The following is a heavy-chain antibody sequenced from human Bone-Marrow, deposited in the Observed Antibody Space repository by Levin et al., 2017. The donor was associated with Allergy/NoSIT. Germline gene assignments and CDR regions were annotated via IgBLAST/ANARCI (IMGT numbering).Heavy chain of an antibody. CDR2: ISGYNGET. CDR1: GFPLSNSG. Sequence: SGGSLRLSCKASGFPLSNSGISWVRQAPGQGLEWMGWISGYNGETKYAEKLQGRVTMTTDTSTNAANMELRSLRSDDTAVYYCAKEARYSDSYLAMENWGQGTLVTVPS. CDR3: AKEARYSDSYLAMEN. J-gene: IGHJ4*02. V-gene: IGHV1-18*01. D-gene: IGHD1-26*01.